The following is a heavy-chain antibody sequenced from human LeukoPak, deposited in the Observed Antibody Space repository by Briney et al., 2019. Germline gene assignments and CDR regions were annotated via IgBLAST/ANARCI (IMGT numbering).Heavy chain of an antibody. J-gene: IGHJ4*02. Sequence: GGSLRLSCAASGFTVSSNYMSWVRQGPGKGLEWVSVIYSGGSTYYADSVKGRFTISRDNSKNTLYLQMNSLRAEDTAVYYCARESVTRRYCSSWYYFDYWGQGTLVTVSS. V-gene: IGHV3-66*01. CDR2: IYSGGST. D-gene: IGHD6-13*01. CDR3: ARESVTRRYCSSWYYFDY. CDR1: GFTVSSNY.